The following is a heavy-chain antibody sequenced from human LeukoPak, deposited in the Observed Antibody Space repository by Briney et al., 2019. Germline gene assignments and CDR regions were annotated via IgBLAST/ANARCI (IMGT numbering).Heavy chain of an antibody. J-gene: IGHJ4*02. D-gene: IGHD2-15*01. CDR3: AREVDCSGGRCYRGEFDY. Sequence: PGGSLRLSCAASGFTSSSYGMHWVRQAPGKGLEWVAVIWYDGSNEYYADSVKGRFTISRDNSKNTLYVQMNSLRAEDTAVYYCAREVDCSGGRCYRGEFDYWGQGTLVTVSS. CDR1: GFTSSSYG. CDR2: IWYDGSNE. V-gene: IGHV3-33*01.